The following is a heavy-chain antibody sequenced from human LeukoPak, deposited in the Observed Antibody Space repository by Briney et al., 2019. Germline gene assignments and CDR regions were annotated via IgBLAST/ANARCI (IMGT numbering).Heavy chain of an antibody. V-gene: IGHV1-2*02. D-gene: IGHD7-27*01. CDR3: ARDILTDDAFDI. Sequence: ASVKVSCKASGYTFTGYXXXXXXQAPGQGLEXXGWINPNSGGTNYAQKFQGXVTMTRDTSISTAYMELSRLRSDDTAVYYCARDILTDDAFDIWGQGTMVTISS. CDR2: INPNSGGT. J-gene: IGHJ3*02. CDR1: GYTFTGYX.